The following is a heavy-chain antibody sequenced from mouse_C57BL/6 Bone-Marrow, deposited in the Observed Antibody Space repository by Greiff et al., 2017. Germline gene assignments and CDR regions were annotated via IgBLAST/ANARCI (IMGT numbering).Heavy chain of an antibody. CDR3: ARLGPRAWFAY. CDR2: IYPRSGNT. J-gene: IGHJ3*01. Sequence: VKLMESGAELARPGASVKLSCKASGYTFTSYGISWVKKRTGQGLEWIGEIYPRSGNTYYNEKFKGKATLTADKSSSTASMELRSLTSEDSAVYFCARLGPRAWFAYWCQGNLVTVSA. V-gene: IGHV1-81*01. CDR1: GYTFTSYG.